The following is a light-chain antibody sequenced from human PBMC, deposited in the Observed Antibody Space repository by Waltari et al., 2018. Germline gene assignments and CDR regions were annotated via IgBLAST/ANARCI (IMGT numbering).Light chain of an antibody. J-gene: IGLJ2*01. CDR2: EVT. V-gene: IGLV2-23*02. Sequence: QSALTQPASVSGSPGQSITIPCTGGTSDIGKYNLVSWYMQNPGNAPKVIIYEVTKRPPGISVRFSGSKSGNTASLTISGLQVEDEADYYCCSYAGRSSMIFGGGTKVTVV. CDR1: TSDIGKYNL. CDR3: CSYAGRSSMI.